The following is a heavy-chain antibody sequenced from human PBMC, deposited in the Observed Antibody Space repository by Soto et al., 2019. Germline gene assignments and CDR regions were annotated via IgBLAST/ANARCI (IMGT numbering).Heavy chain of an antibody. CDR2: FYYGGSP. CDR1: GDSIRSSSHY. J-gene: IGHJ4*02. D-gene: IGHD2-2*02. Sequence: QVQLQESGPGLVKPSETLSLTCTVSGDSIRSSSHYWAWNRQPPGKGLEWIGGFYYGGSPYYNSSLKSRVTMSVDTSKNQFSLNLNSVTAADTAVYYCYIDGYWGPGTLVTVSS. V-gene: IGHV4-39*01. CDR3: YIDGY.